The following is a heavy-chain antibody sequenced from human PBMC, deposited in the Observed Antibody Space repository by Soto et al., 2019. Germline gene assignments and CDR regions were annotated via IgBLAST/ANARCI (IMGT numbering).Heavy chain of an antibody. CDR1: GYTFTSYG. D-gene: IGHD3-22*01. V-gene: IGHV1-18*01. Sequence: ASVKVSCKASGYTFTSYGISWVRQAPGQGLEWMGWISAYNGNTNYAQKLQGRVTMTTDTSTSTAYMELRSLRSDDTAVYYCARDVNYYDSSGYLNWGQGNLVTVPS. J-gene: IGHJ4*02. CDR3: ARDVNYYDSSGYLN. CDR2: ISAYNGNT.